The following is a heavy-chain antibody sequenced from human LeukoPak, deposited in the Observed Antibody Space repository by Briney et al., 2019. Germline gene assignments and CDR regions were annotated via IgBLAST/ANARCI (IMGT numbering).Heavy chain of an antibody. CDR2: IYYSGST. D-gene: IGHD6-19*01. CDR1: GGSISSGDYY. J-gene: IGHJ2*01. Sequence: SQTLSLTCTVSGGSISSGDYYWSWIRQPPGKGLEWIGYIYYSGSTKYNPFLKSRVTISVDTSKNQFSLNLSSVTAADTAVYYCARMYSSGWYGTGGYFDLWGRGTLVTVSS. CDR3: ARMYSSGWYGTGGYFDL. V-gene: IGHV4-30-4*01.